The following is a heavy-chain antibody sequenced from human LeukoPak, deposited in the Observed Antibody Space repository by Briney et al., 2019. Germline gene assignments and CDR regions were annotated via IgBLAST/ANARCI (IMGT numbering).Heavy chain of an antibody. J-gene: IGHJ4*02. V-gene: IGHV4-30-4*08. CDR2: IYYGGST. CDR1: GGSISSGDYY. CDR3: ARGVGVPSSGGTFDY. Sequence: SQTLSLTCTVSGGSISSGDYYWSWIRQPPGKGLEWIGYIYYGGSTYYKPSLKSRVTISVDTSKNQFSLKLSSVTAADTAVYYCARGVGVPSSGGTFDYWGQGTLVTVSS. D-gene: IGHD2-21*01.